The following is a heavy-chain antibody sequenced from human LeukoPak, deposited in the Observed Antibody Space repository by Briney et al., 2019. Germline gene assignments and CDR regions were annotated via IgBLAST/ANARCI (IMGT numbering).Heavy chain of an antibody. CDR3: ARHRGDSVLRYFDWFGPPDY. CDR2: INHSGST. CDR1: GGSFSGYY. J-gene: IGHJ4*02. D-gene: IGHD3-9*01. V-gene: IGHV4-34*01. Sequence: SETLSLTCAVYGGSFSGYYWSWIRQPPGKGLEWIGEINHSGSTNYNPSLKSRVTISVDTSKNQFSLKLSSVTAADTAVYYCARHRGDSVLRYFDWFGPPDYWGQGTLVTVSS.